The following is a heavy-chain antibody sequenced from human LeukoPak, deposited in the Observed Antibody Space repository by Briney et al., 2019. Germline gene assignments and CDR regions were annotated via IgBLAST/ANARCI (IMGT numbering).Heavy chain of an antibody. Sequence: SETLSLTCTVSGGSINGYYWSWIRQSPGKGLESLGYIYYTGSTNYNPSLKSRVTMSVDTSRNQFFLRLSSVTAADTAVYYCARDLYYYDSSGYCFDYWGQGTLVTVSS. CDR2: IYYTGST. J-gene: IGHJ4*02. D-gene: IGHD3-22*01. CDR1: GGSINGYY. V-gene: IGHV4-59*12. CDR3: ARDLYYYDSSGYCFDY.